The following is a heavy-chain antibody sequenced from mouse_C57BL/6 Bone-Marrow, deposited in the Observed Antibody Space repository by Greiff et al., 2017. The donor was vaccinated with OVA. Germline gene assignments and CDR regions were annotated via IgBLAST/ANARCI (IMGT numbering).Heavy chain of an antibody. CDR1: GYAFSSSW. CDR3: ASMVATRYFDV. CDR2: IYPGDGDT. J-gene: IGHJ1*03. Sequence: QVQLQQSGPELVKPGASVKISCKASGYAFSSSWMNWVKQRPGTGLEWIGRIYPGDGDTNYNGTFKGKATLTADKSSSTASMQLRSLTSEDSAVYFCASMVATRYFDVWGTGTTVTVSS. D-gene: IGHD2-2*01. V-gene: IGHV1-82*01.